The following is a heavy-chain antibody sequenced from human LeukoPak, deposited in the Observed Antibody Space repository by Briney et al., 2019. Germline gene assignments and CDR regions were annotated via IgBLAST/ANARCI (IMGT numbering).Heavy chain of an antibody. CDR3: ASAVVYSSYYGMDV. D-gene: IGHD6-13*01. J-gene: IGHJ6*02. V-gene: IGHV4-34*01. CDR2: INHSGST. CDR1: GGSFSGYY. Sequence: SETLSLTCAVYGGSFSGYYWSWIRQPPGKGLEWIGEINHSGSTNYNPSLKSRVTISVDTSKNQFSLKLSSVTAADTAVYYCASAVVYSSYYGMDVWGQGTTVTVSS.